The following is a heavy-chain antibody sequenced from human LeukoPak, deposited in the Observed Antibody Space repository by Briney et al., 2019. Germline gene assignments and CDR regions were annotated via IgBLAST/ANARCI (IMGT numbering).Heavy chain of an antibody. CDR3: AKWLSSSWAPFDY. CDR1: GFTFSSYA. D-gene: IGHD6-13*01. V-gene: IGHV3-23*01. Sequence: GGSLRLSCAASGFTFSSYAKSWVRQAPGRGLEWVSTIDGPGGTTYYADSVKGRFTISRDNSKNTLYLQMNSLRAEDTAVYYCAKWLSSSWAPFDYWGQGTLVTVSS. J-gene: IGHJ4*02. CDR2: IDGPGGTT.